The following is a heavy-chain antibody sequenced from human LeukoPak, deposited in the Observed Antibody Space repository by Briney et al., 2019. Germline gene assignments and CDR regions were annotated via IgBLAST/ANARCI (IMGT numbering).Heavy chain of an antibody. CDR1: GYTFTIYY. CDR2: INPSGGST. CDR3: ASHYDFWSGYPFYYYYMDV. J-gene: IGHJ6*03. V-gene: IGHV1-46*01. Sequence: ASVKVSFKASGYTFTIYYMHWVRQAPGQGLEWMGIINPSGGSTSYAQKFQGRVTMTRDTSTSTVYMELSSLRSEDTAVYYCASHYDFWSGYPFYYYYMDVWGKGTTVTVSS. D-gene: IGHD3-3*01.